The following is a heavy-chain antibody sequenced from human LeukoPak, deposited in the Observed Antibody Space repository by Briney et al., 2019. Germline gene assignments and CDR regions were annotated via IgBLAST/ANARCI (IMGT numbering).Heavy chain of an antibody. Sequence: GASVKVSCKASGYTFTSYYMHWVRQAPGQGLEWMGIINPSGGSTSYAQKFQGRVTMTRDTSTSTVYMELSSLRSEDTAVYYCAREWGGRYYTYYYYGMGVWGQGTTVTVSS. D-gene: IGHD1-26*01. CDR1: GYTFTSYY. J-gene: IGHJ6*02. CDR3: AREWGGRYYTYYYYGMGV. V-gene: IGHV1-46*01. CDR2: INPSGGST.